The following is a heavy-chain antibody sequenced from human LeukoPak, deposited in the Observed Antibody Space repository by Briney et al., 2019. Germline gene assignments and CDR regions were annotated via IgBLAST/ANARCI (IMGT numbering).Heavy chain of an antibody. D-gene: IGHD3-3*01. Sequence: SVKVSCKASVGTFSSYAISWVRQAPGQGLEWMGRIIPIFGTANYAQKFQGRVTITTDESTSTAYMELSSLRSEDTAVYYCARSKGYYDFWSGHHDAFDIWGQGTMVTVSS. V-gene: IGHV1-69*05. CDR1: VGTFSSYA. CDR2: IIPIFGTA. J-gene: IGHJ3*02. CDR3: ARSKGYYDFWSGHHDAFDI.